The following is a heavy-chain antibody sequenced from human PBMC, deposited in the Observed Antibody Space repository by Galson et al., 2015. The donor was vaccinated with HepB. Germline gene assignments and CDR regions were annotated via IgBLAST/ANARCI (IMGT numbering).Heavy chain of an antibody. CDR1: GFTFCFHA. J-gene: IGHJ4*02. CDR2: ISASTGST. CDR3: AKETASGPFDY. V-gene: IGHV3-23*01. Sequence: SVRLSCTASGFTFCFHAMSWVRQAPGQGLEWVSRISASTGSTYHADSVKGRFTITRDNTNNTVHLEMNSLRVDDTAVYYCAKETASGPFDYWGQGTLVTVSS. D-gene: IGHD6-13*01.